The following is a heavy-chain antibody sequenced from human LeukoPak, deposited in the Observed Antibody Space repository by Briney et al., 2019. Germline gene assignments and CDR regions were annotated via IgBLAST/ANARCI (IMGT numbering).Heavy chain of an antibody. CDR3: ARAYGSGTNYKDYFDE. Sequence: ASVKVSCKASGYTFTGYYMHWVRQAPGQGLEWMGWINPKSGGTDYAQKFQGSVTMTRDTSINTAYMELSRLRSDDTAMYYCARAYGSGTNYKDYFDEWGQGTLVTVSS. J-gene: IGHJ4*02. V-gene: IGHV1-2*02. D-gene: IGHD3-10*01. CDR2: INPKSGGT. CDR1: GYTFTGYY.